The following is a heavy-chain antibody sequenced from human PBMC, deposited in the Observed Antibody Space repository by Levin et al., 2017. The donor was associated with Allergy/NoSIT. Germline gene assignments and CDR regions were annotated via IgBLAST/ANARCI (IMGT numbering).Heavy chain of an antibody. CDR2: IYYSGST. D-gene: IGHD2-2*01. Sequence: SQTLSLTCTVSGASISSSSYYWGWIRQPPGKGLEWIGTIYYSGSTYYNPSLKSRVTISGDTSKNQFSLKLSSVTAADTAVYYCATLGGYCSSTSCYSIDYWGQGTLVTVSS. V-gene: IGHV4-39*01. J-gene: IGHJ4*02. CDR3: ATLGGYCSSTSCYSIDY. CDR1: GASISSSSYY.